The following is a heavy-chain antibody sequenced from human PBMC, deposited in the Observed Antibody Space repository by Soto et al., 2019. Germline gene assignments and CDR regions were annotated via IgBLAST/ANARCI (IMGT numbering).Heavy chain of an antibody. CDR2: IYPGDSDT. CDR1: GYSFTSYW. Sequence: GESLKISCKGSGYSFTSYWIGWVRQMPGKGLEWMGIIYPGDSDTRYSPSFQGQVTISADKSISTAYLQWSSLKASDTAMYYCARPVVATTYLSAEYYFDYWGQGTLVTVSS. D-gene: IGHD5-12*01. V-gene: IGHV5-51*01. J-gene: IGHJ4*02. CDR3: ARPVVATTYLSAEYYFDY.